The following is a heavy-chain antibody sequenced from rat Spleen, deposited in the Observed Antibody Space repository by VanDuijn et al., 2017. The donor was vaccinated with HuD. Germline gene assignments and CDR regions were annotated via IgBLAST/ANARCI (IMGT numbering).Heavy chain of an antibody. D-gene: IGHD1-1*01. CDR2: ISPSGGAT. Sequence: EVQLVESGGGLVQPGGSMNLSCAASGFTFSDYDMAWVRQAPAKSLEWVASISPSGGATYYRDSVKGRFTVSRDNAKSTLNLQMDSLRSEDTATYYCATTPLYYSGDPYYFDYWGQGVMVTVSS. CDR1: GFTFSDYD. CDR3: ATTPLYYSGDPYYFDY. V-gene: IGHV5-25*01. J-gene: IGHJ2*01.